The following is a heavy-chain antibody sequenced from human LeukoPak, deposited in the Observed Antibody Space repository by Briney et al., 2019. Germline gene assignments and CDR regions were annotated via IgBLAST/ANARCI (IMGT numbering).Heavy chain of an antibody. CDR2: IYHSGST. D-gene: IGHD6-13*01. Sequence: SETLSLTCTVSGVSISSGGYYWSWIRQPPGKGLEWIGYIYHSGSTYYNPSLKSRVTISVGRSKNQFSLKLSSVTAADTAVYYCAREVGGSSWSYFDYWGQGTLVTVSS. CDR3: AREVGGSSWSYFDY. J-gene: IGHJ4*02. V-gene: IGHV4-30-2*01. CDR1: GVSISSGGYY.